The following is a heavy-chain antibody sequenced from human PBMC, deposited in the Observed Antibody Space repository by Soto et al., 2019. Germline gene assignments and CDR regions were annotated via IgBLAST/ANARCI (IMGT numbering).Heavy chain of an antibody. CDR2: MSYDGSNK. CDR1: GVTFSSYA. J-gene: IGHJ4*02. V-gene: IGHV3-30-3*01. CDR3: ARDGGAY. D-gene: IGHD3-16*01. Sequence: QVQLVESGGGVVQPGRSLRLSCAASGVTFSSYAMHWVRRAPGKGLEWMAVMSYDGSNKYYADSVKGRFTISRDNSKNTLYLQMTSLRPEDTARYYCARDGGAYWGQGTLVIVSS.